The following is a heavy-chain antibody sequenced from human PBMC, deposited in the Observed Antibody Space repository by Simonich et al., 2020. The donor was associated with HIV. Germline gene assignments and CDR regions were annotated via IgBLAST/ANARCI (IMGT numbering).Heavy chain of an antibody. CDR2: IYYSGST. Sequence: QVQLQQWGAGLLKPSETLSLTCTVSGGSISSSSYYWDWFRQPPGKGLEWIGSIYYSGSTYYNPSLKSRVTISVDTSKNQFSLKLSSVTAADTAVYYCAKVGATTAIIDYWGQGTLVTVSS. CDR1: GGSISSSSYY. J-gene: IGHJ4*02. CDR3: AKVGATTAIIDY. V-gene: IGHV4-39*01. D-gene: IGHD1-26*01.